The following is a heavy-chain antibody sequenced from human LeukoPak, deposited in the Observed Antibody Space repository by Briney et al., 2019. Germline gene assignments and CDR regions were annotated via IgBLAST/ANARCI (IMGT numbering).Heavy chain of an antibody. CDR2: INGYGSST. D-gene: IGHD5-18*01. CDR3: ARDAPGNTALDY. J-gene: IGHJ4*02. CDR1: GFTFITYW. V-gene: IGHV3-74*01. Sequence: GGSLRLSCAASGFTFITYWMHWVRQAPGKGLVWASRINGYGSSTDFADSVKGRFTISRDNAKNPLYLQMNSLRAEDTAVYYCARDAPGNTALDYWGQGTLVTVSS.